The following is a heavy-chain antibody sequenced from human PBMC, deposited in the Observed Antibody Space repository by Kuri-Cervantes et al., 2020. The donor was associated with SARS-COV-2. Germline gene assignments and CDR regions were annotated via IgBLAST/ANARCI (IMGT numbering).Heavy chain of an antibody. CDR2: IYYSGST. V-gene: IGHV4-59*01. CDR3: AYSIAATSRWFGP. D-gene: IGHD6-13*01. Sequence: GSLRLSCTVSGVSISSYYCSWIRQPPGKGLEWIGNIYYSGSTNYNPSLKSQVTISVDTSKNQFSLKVRSVTAADTAVYYCAYSIAATSRWFGPWGQGTLVTVSS. J-gene: IGHJ5*02. CDR1: GVSISSYY.